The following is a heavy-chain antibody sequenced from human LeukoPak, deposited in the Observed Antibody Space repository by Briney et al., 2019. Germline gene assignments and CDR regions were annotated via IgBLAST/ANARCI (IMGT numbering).Heavy chain of an antibody. CDR1: GGPFSRLA. V-gene: IGHV1-69*05. D-gene: IGHD3-22*01. Sequence: GASVKVSCKASGGPFSRLAFSWVRQAPGQGLEWMGGIIPVYGTPNYAQSFQGRVTITTGDSTSTGYMELSSLTSEDTAIYYCARDSSGYPVGYFEHWGQGTLVTVSS. J-gene: IGHJ1*01. CDR3: ARDSSGYPVGYFEH. CDR2: IIPVYGTP.